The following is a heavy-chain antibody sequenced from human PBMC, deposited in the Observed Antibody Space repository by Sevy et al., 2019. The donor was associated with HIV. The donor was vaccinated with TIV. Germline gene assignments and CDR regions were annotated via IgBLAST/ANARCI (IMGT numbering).Heavy chain of an antibody. CDR2: ISYDGSNK. Sequence: GGSLRLSCAASGFTFSSYAMHWVRQAPGKGLEWVAVISYDGSNKYYADSVKGRFIISRDNSKNTLYLQMNSLRAEDTAVYYCARVHTPYCSSTSCTLNWFDPWGQGTLVTVSS. CDR1: GFTFSSYA. D-gene: IGHD2-2*01. V-gene: IGHV3-30-3*01. CDR3: ARVHTPYCSSTSCTLNWFDP. J-gene: IGHJ5*02.